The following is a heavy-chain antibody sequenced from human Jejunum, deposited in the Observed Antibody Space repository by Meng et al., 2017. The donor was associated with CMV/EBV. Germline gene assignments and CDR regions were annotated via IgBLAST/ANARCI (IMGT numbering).Heavy chain of an antibody. CDR3: ARQTVVAGSYYGMDV. Sequence: GFAVSSNSLSWVRQAPGKGLEWVSIIYSGGTAYYADSVKRRFTISRDNSTHALSLQMGSLRAEDTAVYYCARQTVVAGSYYGMDVWGQGTTVTVSS. CDR2: IYSGGTA. V-gene: IGHV3-66*02. CDR1: GFAVSSNS. J-gene: IGHJ6*02. D-gene: IGHD2-2*01.